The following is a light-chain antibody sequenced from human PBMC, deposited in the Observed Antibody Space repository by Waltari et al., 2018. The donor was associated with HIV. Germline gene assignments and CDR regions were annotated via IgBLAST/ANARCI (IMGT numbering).Light chain of an antibody. V-gene: IGLV3-1*01. J-gene: IGLJ1*01. CDR2: QDN. CDR3: QAWDSSTYYV. Sequence: SYELTQPPSVSVSPGQTASITCSGDKLGDKYACWYQQKPGQSPLLVIYQDNKRPSGIPERFSGSNSGNTATLTISGTQAMDEADYYCQAWDSSTYYVFGTGTKVTVL. CDR1: KLGDKY.